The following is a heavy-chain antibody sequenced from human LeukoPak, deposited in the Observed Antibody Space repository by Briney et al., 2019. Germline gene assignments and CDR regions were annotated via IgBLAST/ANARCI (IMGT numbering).Heavy chain of an antibody. CDR3: AKDTSRIVGATGGYYFDY. Sequence: GRSLRLSCAASGFIFDDYAMHWVRQAPGKGLEWVSGISWNSGTIGYADSVKGRFTISRDNAKNSLYLQMNSLRDEDTALYYCAKDTSRIVGATGGYYFDYWGQGTLVTVSS. D-gene: IGHD1-26*01. CDR2: ISWNSGTI. J-gene: IGHJ4*02. V-gene: IGHV3-9*01. CDR1: GFIFDDYA.